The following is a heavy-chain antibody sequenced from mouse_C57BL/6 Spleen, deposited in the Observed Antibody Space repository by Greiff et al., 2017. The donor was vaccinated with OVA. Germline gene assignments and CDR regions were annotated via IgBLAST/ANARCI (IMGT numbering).Heavy chain of an antibody. CDR1: GYTFTDYY. D-gene: IGHD1-1*01. CDR2: IYPGSGNT. J-gene: IGHJ2*01. CDR3: AREGITTDYFDY. Sequence: VQLQQSGAELVRPGASVKLSCKASGYTFTDYYINWVKQRPGQGLEWIARIYPGSGNTYYNEKFKGKATLTAEKSSSTAYMQLSSLTSEDSAVYFCAREGITTDYFDYWGQGTTLTVSS. V-gene: IGHV1-76*01.